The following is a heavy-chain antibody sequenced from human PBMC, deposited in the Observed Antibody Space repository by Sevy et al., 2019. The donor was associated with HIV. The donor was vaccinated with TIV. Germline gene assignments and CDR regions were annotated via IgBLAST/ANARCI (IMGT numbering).Heavy chain of an antibody. D-gene: IGHD5-18*01. CDR2: VDIDGSRT. J-gene: IGHJ5*02. Sequence: GGSLRLSCAASGFTFDSYWLHWVRQDPWKGLEWVSCVDIDGSRTEYADSVKGRFTISRDNAKSMLYLEMNSLRVEDTAEYYCARGTALGWFDPWGQGTQVTVSS. V-gene: IGHV3-74*01. CDR1: GFTFDSYW. CDR3: ARGTALGWFDP.